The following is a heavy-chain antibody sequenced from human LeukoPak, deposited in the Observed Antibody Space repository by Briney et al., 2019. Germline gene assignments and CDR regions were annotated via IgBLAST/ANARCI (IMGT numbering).Heavy chain of an antibody. CDR1: GYTFNSYY. CDR3: ARAGEVYNSGSYLEY. V-gene: IGHV1-46*02. D-gene: IGHD6-19*01. CDR2: INPSGGST. Sequence: ASVKVSCKASGYTFNSYYVHWVRQAPRQGLEWMGIINPSGGSTSYAQKFQDRITVTRDTSTSTVYMELSSLRSEDTAVYYCARAGEVYNSGSYLEYWGQGTLVTVSS. J-gene: IGHJ4*02.